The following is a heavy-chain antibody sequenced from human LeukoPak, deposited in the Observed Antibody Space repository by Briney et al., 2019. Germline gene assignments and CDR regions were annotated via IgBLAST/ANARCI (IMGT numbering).Heavy chain of an antibody. V-gene: IGHV3-21*01. D-gene: IGHD1-1*01. CDR2: ISTTSTYL. CDR1: GFPFSTYR. CDR3: ARVGRPESFQIYYFDY. Sequence: GGSLRLSCAASGFPFSTYRMNWVRQAPGKGLEWVSSISTTSTYLYYADSVKGRFTISRDNAKNSLYLQMNSLRAEDTAVYYCARVGRPESFQIYYFDYWGQGALVTVSS. J-gene: IGHJ4*02.